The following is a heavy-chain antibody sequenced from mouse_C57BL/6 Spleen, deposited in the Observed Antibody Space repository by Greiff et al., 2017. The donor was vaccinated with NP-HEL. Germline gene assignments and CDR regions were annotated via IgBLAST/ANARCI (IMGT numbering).Heavy chain of an antibody. Sequence: EVMLVESGGGLVKPGGSLKLSCAASGFTFSSYAMSWVRQTPEKRLEWVATISDGGSYTYYPDNVKGRFTISRDNAKNKLYLQISHLKSEDTAMYYCARDYDYDDGYFDYWGQGTTLTVSS. J-gene: IGHJ2*01. V-gene: IGHV5-4*01. CDR2: ISDGGSYT. CDR1: GFTFSSYA. CDR3: ARDYDYDDGYFDY. D-gene: IGHD2-4*01.